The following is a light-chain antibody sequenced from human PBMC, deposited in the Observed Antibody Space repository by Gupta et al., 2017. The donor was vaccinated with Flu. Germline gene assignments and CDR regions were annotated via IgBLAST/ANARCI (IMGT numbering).Light chain of an antibody. J-gene: IGKJ1*01. CDR3: QQYNSYSPWT. CDR1: QSISGW. V-gene: IGKV1-5*03. CDR2: MAS. Sequence: DIQMTQSPSTLSASVGDRVTITCRTSQSISGWLAWYQQKRGKAPKLLIYMASSLESGVPSRFSGSGSGTEVTLTLSSLQPDDFATYYCQQYNSYSPWTFGQGTKVEI.